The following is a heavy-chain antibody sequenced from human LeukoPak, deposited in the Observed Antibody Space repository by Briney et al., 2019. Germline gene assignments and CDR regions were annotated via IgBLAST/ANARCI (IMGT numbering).Heavy chain of an antibody. Sequence: NSSQTLSLTCTVSGGSISSGSYYWSWIRQPAGKGLEWIGRIYTSGSTNYNPSLKSRVTISVDTSKNQFSLKLSSVTAADTAIYYCARIYNCFDPWGQGTLVTVSS. CDR1: GGSISSGSYY. CDR2: IYTSGST. CDR3: ARIYNCFDP. J-gene: IGHJ5*02. V-gene: IGHV4-61*02.